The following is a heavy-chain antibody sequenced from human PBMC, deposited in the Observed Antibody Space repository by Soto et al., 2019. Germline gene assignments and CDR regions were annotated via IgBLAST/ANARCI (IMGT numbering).Heavy chain of an antibody. V-gene: IGHV3-33*01. Sequence: QPXGSLRVYCAVSGFTFSTYWMHWVRQVPGKGLRWVAVICYDGSVKYYADSVRGRFTVSRDNSRNTLYLQMNSLRDEDTAVYYCARIDCTGHNSKPYYHYGMDVWGQGTTVTVSS. CDR1: GFTFSTYW. D-gene: IGHD2-8*02. CDR2: ICYDGSVK. J-gene: IGHJ6*02. CDR3: ARIDCTGHNSKPYYHYGMDV.